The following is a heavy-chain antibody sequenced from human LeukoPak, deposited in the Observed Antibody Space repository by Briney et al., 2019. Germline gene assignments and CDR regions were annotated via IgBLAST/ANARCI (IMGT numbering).Heavy chain of an antibody. D-gene: IGHD1-26*01. Sequence: GGSLRLSCAASGFTFSSYSMNWVRQAPGKGLEWVSSISSSSSYIYYADSVKGRFTISRDNAKNSLYLQMNSLRAEDTAVYYCASLVGAGYMDVWGKGTTVTISS. V-gene: IGHV3-21*01. J-gene: IGHJ6*03. CDR1: GFTFSSYS. CDR3: ASLVGAGYMDV. CDR2: ISSSSSYI.